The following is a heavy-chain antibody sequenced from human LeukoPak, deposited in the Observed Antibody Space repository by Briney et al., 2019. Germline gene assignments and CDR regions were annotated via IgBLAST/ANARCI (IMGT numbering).Heavy chain of an antibody. CDR3: ARVCYDFWSGYSYYFDY. CDR1: GGSFSGYY. V-gene: IGHV4-34*01. J-gene: IGHJ4*02. Sequence: SETLSLTCAVYGGSFSGYYWSWIHQPPGKGLEWIGEINHSGSTNYNPSLKSRVTISVDTSKNQFSLKLSSVTAADTAVYYCARVCYDFWSGYSYYFDYWGQGTLVTVSS. D-gene: IGHD3-3*01. CDR2: INHSGST.